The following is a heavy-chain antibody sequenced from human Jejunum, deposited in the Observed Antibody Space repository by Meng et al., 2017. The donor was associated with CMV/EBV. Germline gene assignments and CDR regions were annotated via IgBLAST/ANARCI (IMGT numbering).Heavy chain of an antibody. J-gene: IGHJ4*02. CDR3: VREDIVVFDY. CDR1: AFTYSKFC. D-gene: IGHD2-15*01. V-gene: IGHV3-7*01. Sequence: SCAVSAFTYSKFCMGWVRQSPGMGLEWVSTIKQAGSATYYADSVKGRFPISRDNANTSLYPQMDNLRADDTAVYYCVREDIVVFDYWGQGTLVTVSS. CDR2: IKQAGSAT.